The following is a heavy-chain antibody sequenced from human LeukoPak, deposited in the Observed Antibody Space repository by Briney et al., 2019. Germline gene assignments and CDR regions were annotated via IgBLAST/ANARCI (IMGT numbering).Heavy chain of an antibody. D-gene: IGHD6-13*01. CDR2: ISGSGGST. CDR3: ARGAGYSTSWYPYYFDS. V-gene: IGHV3-23*01. Sequence: GGSLRLSCAASGFTFSSYAMSWVRQAPGKGLEWVSAISGSGGSTYYADSVKGRFTISRDNSKNTLYLQMNSLRAEDTAVYYCARGAGYSTSWYPYYFDSWGQGTLVTVSS. CDR1: GFTFSSYA. J-gene: IGHJ4*02.